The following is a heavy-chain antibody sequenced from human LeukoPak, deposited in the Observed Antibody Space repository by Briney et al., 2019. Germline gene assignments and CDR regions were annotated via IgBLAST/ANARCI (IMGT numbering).Heavy chain of an antibody. CDR2: ISSSSSYI. D-gene: IGHD3-3*01. CDR1: GFTFSSYS. Sequence: GGSLRLSCAASGFTFSSYSMNWVRQAPGKGLEWVSSISSSSSYIYYADSVKGRFTISRDNAKNSLYLQMNSLRAEDTAAYYCARGRYDSSLYYNYYMDVWGKGTTVTISS. CDR3: ARGRYDSSLYYNYYMDV. J-gene: IGHJ6*03. V-gene: IGHV3-21*01.